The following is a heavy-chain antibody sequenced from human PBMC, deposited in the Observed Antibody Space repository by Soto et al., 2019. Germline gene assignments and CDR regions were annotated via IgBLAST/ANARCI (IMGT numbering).Heavy chain of an antibody. Sequence: GESLKISCKGSGYSFTSYWISWVRQMPGKGLEWMGRIDPSDSYTNYSPSFQGHVTISADKSISTAYLQWSSLKVSDTAIYYCARHGIAATAPYYGMDVWGQGTTVTVSS. V-gene: IGHV5-10-1*01. CDR2: IDPSDSYT. D-gene: IGHD1-1*01. CDR1: GYSFTSYW. CDR3: ARHGIAATAPYYGMDV. J-gene: IGHJ6*02.